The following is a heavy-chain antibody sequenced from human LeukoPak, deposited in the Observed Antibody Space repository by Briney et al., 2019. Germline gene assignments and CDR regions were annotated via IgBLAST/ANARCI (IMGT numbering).Heavy chain of an antibody. CDR2: ISIGGGST. CDR3: AKDFSGGGKWWFDY. D-gene: IGHD2-15*01. Sequence: GGSLRLSCAASGVTFSGYSMNWVRQAPGKGLEWVSAISIGGGSTDYADSVKGRFTISRDNSKNTLYLQMNSLRAEDTAVYYCAKDFSGGGKWWFDYWGQGTLVSVSS. J-gene: IGHJ4*02. CDR1: GVTFSGYS. V-gene: IGHV3-23*01.